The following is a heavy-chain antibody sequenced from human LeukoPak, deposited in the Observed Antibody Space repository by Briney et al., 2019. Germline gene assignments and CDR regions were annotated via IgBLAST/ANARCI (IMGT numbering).Heavy chain of an antibody. CDR1: GFTFSTSW. Sequence: PGGSLRLSCAASGFTFSTSWVHWVRQAPGKGLVWVSRINSDGSTIDYADSVKGRFTISRDNAKNTLYLQINSLRVEDTATYYCARAGSFRFDYWGQGTLVTVSS. J-gene: IGHJ4*02. V-gene: IGHV3-74*01. CDR2: INSDGSTI. CDR3: ARAGSFRFDY. D-gene: IGHD3-16*02.